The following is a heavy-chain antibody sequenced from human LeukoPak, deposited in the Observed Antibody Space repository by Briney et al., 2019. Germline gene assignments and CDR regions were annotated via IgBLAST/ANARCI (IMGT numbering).Heavy chain of an antibody. Sequence: GSLRLSCAASGFTFSSYAMSWVRQAPGKGLEWVSSIGGTSDSTFYTDSVKGRFTISRDNSKNTLYLQMNNLRAEDTAVYYCAKSAVGTRYFDYWGQGTLVTVSS. D-gene: IGHD6-13*01. CDR3: AKSAVGTRYFDY. CDR1: GFTFSSYA. V-gene: IGHV3-23*01. CDR2: IGGTSDST. J-gene: IGHJ4*02.